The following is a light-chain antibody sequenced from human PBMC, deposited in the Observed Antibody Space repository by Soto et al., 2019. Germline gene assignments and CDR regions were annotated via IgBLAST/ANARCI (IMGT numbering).Light chain of an antibody. Sequence: DIQMTQSPSTLSASVGDRVTITCRASQSISSWLAWYQQKPGKAPKLLIYDASSLESGVPSRFSGSGSETEFTLTISSLQPDDFATYYCQQYNSYSRYTFGQGTRLEIK. CDR3: QQYNSYSRYT. CDR1: QSISSW. J-gene: IGKJ5*01. CDR2: DAS. V-gene: IGKV1-5*01.